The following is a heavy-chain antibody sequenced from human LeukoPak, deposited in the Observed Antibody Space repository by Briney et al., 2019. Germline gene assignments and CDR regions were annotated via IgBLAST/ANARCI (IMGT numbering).Heavy chain of an antibody. J-gene: IGHJ6*02. CDR3: ARGPMVTLGSPNCGMDV. V-gene: IGHV4-39*01. Sequence: PSETLSLTCTVSGGSISSSTYYWGWIRQPPGKGLEWIGNIFYSGSTFYNPSLKSRVTICVDRSKNQFSLNLPSAPAADPAVHFCARGPMVTLGSPNCGMDVWRQGTTVPVSS. CDR1: GGSISSSTYY. CDR2: IFYSGST. D-gene: IGHD5-18*01.